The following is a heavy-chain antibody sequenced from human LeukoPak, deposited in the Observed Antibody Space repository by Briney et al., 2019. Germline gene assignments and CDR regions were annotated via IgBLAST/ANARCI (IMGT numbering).Heavy chain of an antibody. CDR3: ATYNRKDAFDF. V-gene: IGHV3-15*01. D-gene: IGHD1-1*01. J-gene: IGHJ3*01. CDR2: IKSTTSGGTT. CDR1: GFTFRNVC. Sequence: GGSLRLSCAATGFTFRNVCMSWVRQAPGKGLEWVGRIKSTTSGGTTDYAAPVKGRFSISRDDSKNMLYLQMNSLKTEDTAVYHCATYNRKDAFDFWGRGTMVTVSS.